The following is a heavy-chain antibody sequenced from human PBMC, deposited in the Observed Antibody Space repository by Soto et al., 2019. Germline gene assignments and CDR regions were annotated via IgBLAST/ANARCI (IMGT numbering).Heavy chain of an antibody. Sequence: SQTLSLTCVISGDTVSSNSAAWNWIRQSPSRGLEWLGRTYYRSKWYNEYAVSVKGRISINPDTSKNQFSLQLNSVTPEDTALYYCARTSGWFDSWGQRTLVTVSS. D-gene: IGHD2-2*01. CDR3: ARTSGWFDS. V-gene: IGHV6-1*01. J-gene: IGHJ5*01. CDR2: TYYRSKWYN. CDR1: GDTVSSNSAA.